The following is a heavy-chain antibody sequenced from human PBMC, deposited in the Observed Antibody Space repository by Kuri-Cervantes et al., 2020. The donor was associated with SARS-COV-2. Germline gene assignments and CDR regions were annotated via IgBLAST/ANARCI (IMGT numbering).Heavy chain of an antibody. D-gene: IGHD6-13*01. CDR3: ARDPAAAAAGLTDY. V-gene: IGHV3-21*01. CDR2: ISSSSSYI. CDR1: GFTFSSYS. J-gene: IGHJ4*02. Sequence: GGSLRLSCAASGFTFSSYSMNWVRQAPGKGLEWVSSISSSSSYIYYADSVKGRFTISRDNAKNSLYLQMNSLRAEDTAVYYCARDPAAAAAGLTDYWGQGTLVTVSS.